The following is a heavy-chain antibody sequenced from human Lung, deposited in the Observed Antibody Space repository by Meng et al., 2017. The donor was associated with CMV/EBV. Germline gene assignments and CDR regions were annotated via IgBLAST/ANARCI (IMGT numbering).Heavy chain of an antibody. CDR3: ARDMGYLNFDY. CDR1: GYTFTGYY. D-gene: IGHD3-22*01. J-gene: IGHJ4*02. Sequence: ASXXVSXKASGYTFTGYYMHWVRQAPGQGLEWMGWINPNSGGTNYAQKFQGRVTMTRDTSISTAYMELSRLRSDDTAVYYYARDMGYLNFDYWGQGTLVTVSS. V-gene: IGHV1-2*02. CDR2: INPNSGGT.